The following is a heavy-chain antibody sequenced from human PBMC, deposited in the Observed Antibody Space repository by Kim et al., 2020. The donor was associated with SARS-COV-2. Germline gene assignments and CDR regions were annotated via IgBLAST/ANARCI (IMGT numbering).Heavy chain of an antibody. V-gene: IGHV3-53*01. J-gene: IGHJ4*02. CDR3: ARDTFDC. Sequence: GGSLRLSCAASGFTISNNYMSWVRQAPGKGLEWVSVIYSGGSTYYADSVRGRFTISRDNSKNTLYLQMNSLRAEDTAGYYCARDTFDCWGQGTLVTVSS. CDR1: GFTISNNY. CDR2: IYSGGST.